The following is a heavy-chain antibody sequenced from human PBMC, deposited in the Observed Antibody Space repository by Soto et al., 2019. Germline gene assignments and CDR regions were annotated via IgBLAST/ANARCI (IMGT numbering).Heavy chain of an antibody. CDR1: GYTFTSYD. CDR3: ARGYYYDSSGYVNWFDP. J-gene: IGHJ5*02. Sequence: ASVKVSCKASGYTFTSYDINWVRQATGQVLEWMGWMNPNSGNTGYAQKFQGRVTMTRNTSISTAYMELSSLRSEDTAVYYCARGYYYDSSGYVNWFDPWGQGTLVTVSS. D-gene: IGHD3-22*01. V-gene: IGHV1-8*01. CDR2: MNPNSGNT.